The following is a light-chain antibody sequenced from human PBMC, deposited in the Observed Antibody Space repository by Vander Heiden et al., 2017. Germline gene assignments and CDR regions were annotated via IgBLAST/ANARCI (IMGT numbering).Light chain of an antibody. CDR1: SSDIGTFNY. CDR3: ISYTSINTRV. CDR2: DVS. Sequence: QSALTQPASVSASPGQSITISCTGTSSDIGTFNYVSWYQQYPGKAPKLMIYDVSNRPSGVSNRFSGSKSGNTASLTISGLHAEDEADYYCISYTSINTRVFGTGTKVTVL. J-gene: IGLJ1*01. V-gene: IGLV2-14*01.